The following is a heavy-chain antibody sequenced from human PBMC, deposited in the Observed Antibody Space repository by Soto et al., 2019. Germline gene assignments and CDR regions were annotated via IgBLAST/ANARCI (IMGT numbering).Heavy chain of an antibody. CDR1: GYTFTRYG. V-gene: IGHV1-18*04. Sequence: QVQLVQSGAEVKKPGASVKVSCQASGYTFTRYGFSWVRQAPGQRREWLGWISAYNGNTYYAQKFQGRVTLTTDTSPSTAFMELRGLRSDDTAVYYWAREPTRGITAADSRASGFDYWGPGTLVTVSS. CDR3: AREPTRGITAADSRASGFDY. D-gene: IGHD6-25*01. J-gene: IGHJ4*02. CDR2: ISAYNGNT.